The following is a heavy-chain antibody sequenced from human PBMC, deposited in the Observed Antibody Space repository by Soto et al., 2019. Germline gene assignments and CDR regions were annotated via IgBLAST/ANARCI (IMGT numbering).Heavy chain of an antibody. Sequence: GESLKISCRASGYRFASYWIAWVRQKPGKGLEWMGTIYGGDSDTRYSPSSQGQVTISDDKSISTAYLQWSSLKASDTALYYCARQGPAYTSSPNWFDPWGQGTLVTVSS. CDR3: ARQGPAYTSSPNWFDP. CDR2: IYGGDSDT. V-gene: IGHV5-51*01. J-gene: IGHJ5*02. CDR1: GYRFASYW. D-gene: IGHD6-6*01.